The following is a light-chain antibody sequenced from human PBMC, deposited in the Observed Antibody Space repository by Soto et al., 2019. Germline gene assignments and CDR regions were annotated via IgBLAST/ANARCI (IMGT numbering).Light chain of an antibody. Sequence: QSVLAQPPSVSGAPGQKVTISCTGSSSNIGAGYDLHWYQQLPGTAPKLLLYDNSNRPSGVPDRFSGSKSGTSASLAITGLQAEDEADYYCQSYDSSLSGSVFGGGTKLTVL. V-gene: IGLV1-40*01. CDR1: SSNIGAGYD. J-gene: IGLJ3*02. CDR2: DNS. CDR3: QSYDSSLSGSV.